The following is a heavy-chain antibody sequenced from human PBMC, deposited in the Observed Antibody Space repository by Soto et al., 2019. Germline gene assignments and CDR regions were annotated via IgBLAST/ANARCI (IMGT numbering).Heavy chain of an antibody. CDR1: GFTFSTYA. CDR3: AKDSGYTSSWFGWFDP. CDR2: ISYDGSNK. D-gene: IGHD6-13*01. J-gene: IGHJ5*02. Sequence: QVQLVESGGGVVQPGRSLRLSCAASGFTFSTYAMHWVRQAPGKGLEWVAVISYDGSNKYYADSVKGRFTISRDNSKNNLYLQMNSLRAEDTAVYYCAKDSGYTSSWFGWFDPWGQGTLVTVSS. V-gene: IGHV3-30*18.